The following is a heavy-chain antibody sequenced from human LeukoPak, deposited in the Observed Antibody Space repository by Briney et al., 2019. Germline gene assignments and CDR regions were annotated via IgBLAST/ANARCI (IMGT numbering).Heavy chain of an antibody. CDR3: ARDHLPVVAATLSAFDI. V-gene: IGHV3-7*03. CDR2: IKEDGSER. Sequence: GGSLRLSCEGSAFIFSGHWMNWVRQTPGKGLEWVASIKEDGSERQYVDSVKGRFSISRDNTKGSLFLQLNSLRAEDTAVYYCARDHLPVVAATLSAFDIWGQGTMVTVSS. CDR1: AFIFSGHW. J-gene: IGHJ3*02. D-gene: IGHD2-15*01.